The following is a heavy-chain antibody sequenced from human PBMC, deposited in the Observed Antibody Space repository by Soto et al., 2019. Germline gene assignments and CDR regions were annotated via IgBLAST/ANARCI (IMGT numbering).Heavy chain of an antibody. Sequence: SETLSLTCAVYGGSFSGYYWSWIRQPPGKGLEWIGEINHSGSTNYNPSLKSRVTISVDTSKNQFSLKLSSVTAADTAVYYCARGKGAKRAYYYYGMDVWGQGTTVT. CDR3: ARGKGAKRAYYYYGMDV. J-gene: IGHJ6*02. CDR2: INHSGST. D-gene: IGHD1-26*01. V-gene: IGHV4-34*01. CDR1: GGSFSGYY.